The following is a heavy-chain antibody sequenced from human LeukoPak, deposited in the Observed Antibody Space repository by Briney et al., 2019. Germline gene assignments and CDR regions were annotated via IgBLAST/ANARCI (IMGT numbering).Heavy chain of an antibody. Sequence: SETLSLTCTVSGGSISSSSYYWGWIRQPPGKGLEWIGSIYYSGSTYYNPSLKSRVIISVDTSKNQFSLKLSSVTAADTAVYFCARRILNWNHYYFDYWGPGTLVTVSS. J-gene: IGHJ4*02. CDR2: IYYSGST. D-gene: IGHD1-14*01. V-gene: IGHV4-39*07. CDR3: ARRILNWNHYYFDY. CDR1: GGSISSSSYY.